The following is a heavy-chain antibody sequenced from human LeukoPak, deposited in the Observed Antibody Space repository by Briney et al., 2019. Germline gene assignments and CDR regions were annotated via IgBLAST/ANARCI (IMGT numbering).Heavy chain of an antibody. D-gene: IGHD1-26*01. Sequence: PSETLSLTCTVSGGSISSYYWSWIRQPPGKGLEWIGYIYYSGSTNYNPSLKSRVTISVDTSKNQFSLKLSSVTAADTAVYYCARHRSGSYFYWGQGTLVTVSS. CDR3: ARHRSGSYFY. CDR1: GGSISSYY. CDR2: IYYSGST. J-gene: IGHJ4*02. V-gene: IGHV4-59*08.